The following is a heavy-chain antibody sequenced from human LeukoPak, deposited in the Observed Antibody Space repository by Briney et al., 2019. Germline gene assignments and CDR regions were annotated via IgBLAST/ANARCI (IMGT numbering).Heavy chain of an antibody. CDR1: GFTFGESW. CDR2: IKEDGSEK. Sequence: GGSLRLSCAASGFTFGESWMSWVRQAPGQGLEWVAAIKEDGSEKDYVDSVKGRFTISRDNAKNSLYLQMDSLRAEDTAVYHCATYSNWVAGDVWGQGTTVSVSS. V-gene: IGHV3-7*01. D-gene: IGHD1-1*01. J-gene: IGHJ6*02. CDR3: ATYSNWVAGDV.